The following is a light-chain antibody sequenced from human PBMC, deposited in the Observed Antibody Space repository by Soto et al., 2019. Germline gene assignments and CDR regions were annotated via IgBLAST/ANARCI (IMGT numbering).Light chain of an antibody. V-gene: IGKV1-12*01. CDR1: QDISSW. J-gene: IGKJ4*01. Sequence: DIQMSQSPSSVSASVGSRFTITCGASQDISSWLAWYQQKPGTAPKLLIYAASNLQSGVPSRFRGSGSGTEFTLTISSLQPEDLETYYCQQANSFPLTFGGGTKVDIK. CDR3: QQANSFPLT. CDR2: AAS.